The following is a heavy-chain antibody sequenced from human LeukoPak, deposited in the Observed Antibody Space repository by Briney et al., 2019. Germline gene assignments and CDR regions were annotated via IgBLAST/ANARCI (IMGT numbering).Heavy chain of an antibody. Sequence: PGGSLRLSCAASGFTFSDYYMSWIRQAPGKGLEWVSYISSSGSTIYYADSVKGRFTISRDNAKNSLYRQMNSLRAEDTAVYYCARFAGDPEYGDLHFDYWGQGTLVTVSS. V-gene: IGHV3-11*01. CDR3: ARFAGDPEYGDLHFDY. J-gene: IGHJ4*02. D-gene: IGHD4-17*01. CDR1: GFTFSDYY. CDR2: ISSSGSTI.